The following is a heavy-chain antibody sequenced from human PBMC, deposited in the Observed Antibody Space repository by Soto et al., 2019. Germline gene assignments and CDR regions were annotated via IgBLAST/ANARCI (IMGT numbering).Heavy chain of an antibody. CDR3: AHTHSSSYPIVVVVAALDAFDI. Sequence: GSGPTLVNPTQTLTLTCTFSGFSLSTSGVGVGWIRQPPGKALEWLALIYWDDDKRYSPSLKSRLTITKDTSKNQVVLTMTNMDPVDTATYYCAHTHSSSYPIVVVVAALDAFDIWGQGTMVTVSS. CDR2: IYWDDDK. CDR1: GFSLSTSGVG. D-gene: IGHD2-15*01. V-gene: IGHV2-5*02. J-gene: IGHJ3*02.